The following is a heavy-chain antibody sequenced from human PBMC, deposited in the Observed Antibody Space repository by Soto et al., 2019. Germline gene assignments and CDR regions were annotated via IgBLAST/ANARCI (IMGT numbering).Heavy chain of an antibody. CDR3: ARASRSYGVDV. J-gene: IGHJ6*02. Sequence: QVQLVQSGAEVKKPGASVKVSCKASGYTFTSYDIYWVRQPTGQGLEWMGWMNPNSGNTGYAQEFQGRVTMTRNTSISTAYMELGSLRSEDTAVYYCARASRSYGVDVWGQGTTVTVSS. V-gene: IGHV1-8*01. CDR1: GYTFTSYD. CDR2: MNPNSGNT.